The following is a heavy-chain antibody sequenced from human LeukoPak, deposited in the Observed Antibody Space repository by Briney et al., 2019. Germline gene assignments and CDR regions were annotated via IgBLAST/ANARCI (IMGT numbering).Heavy chain of an antibody. D-gene: IGHD6-19*01. CDR3: ARRLRGYSSGWYFGAFDI. V-gene: IGHV4-39*07. CDR2: LWHSGDT. CDR1: GGSTNTKSYS. Sequence: SETLSLTCTVSGGSTNTKSYSWGWLRQPPGKGLEWIGTLWHSGDTYSTPSLERRITITVDTSKNQFSLKLSSVTAADTAVYYCARRLRGYSSGWYFGAFDIWGQGTMVTVSS. J-gene: IGHJ3*02.